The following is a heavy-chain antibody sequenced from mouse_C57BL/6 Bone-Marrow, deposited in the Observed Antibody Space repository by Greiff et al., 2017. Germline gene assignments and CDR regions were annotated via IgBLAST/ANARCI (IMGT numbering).Heavy chain of an antibody. J-gene: IGHJ3*02. CDR2: IDPENGDT. V-gene: IGHV14-4*01. CDR1: GFNIKDDY. CDR3: TTGGY. Sequence: EVQRVESGAELVRPGASVKLSCTASGFNIKDDYMHWVKQRPEQGLEWIGWIDPENGDTEYASKFQGKATITADTSSNTAYLQLSSLTSEDTAVYYCTTGGYWGQGTLVTVSA.